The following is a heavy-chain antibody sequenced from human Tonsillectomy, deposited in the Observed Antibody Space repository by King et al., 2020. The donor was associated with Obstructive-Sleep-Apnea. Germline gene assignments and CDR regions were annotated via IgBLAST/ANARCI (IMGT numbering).Heavy chain of an antibody. D-gene: IGHD2-21*01. CDR2: VYYTGST. CDR1: DGSISTYY. J-gene: IGHJ5*01. V-gene: IGHV4-59*01. Sequence: VQLQESGPGLVKPSETLSLTCTVSDGSISTYYWSWIRQPPGKGLEWIGYVYYTGSTNYNPSLKSRVTMSIDTSKKQFSLKLRSVTAAATAVYYCARDATNCCGGARSRYSVLFWFDSWGQGTRVTVSS. CDR3: ARDATNCCGGARSRYSVLFWFDS.